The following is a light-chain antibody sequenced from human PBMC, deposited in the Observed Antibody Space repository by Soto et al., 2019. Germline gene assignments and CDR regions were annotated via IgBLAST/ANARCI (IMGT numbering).Light chain of an antibody. CDR3: QQYYSTVLFT. V-gene: IGKV4-1*01. CDR2: WLS. Sequence: DIVMTQSPDSLAVSLGERATINCKSSQSVLYSSNNKNYLAWYQQKPGQPPKLLIYWLSTRESGVPDRFSGSGSGTDFTLTISSLQAEDVSVYYCQQYYSTVLFTFGPGTKVEIK. J-gene: IGKJ3*01. CDR1: QSVLYSSNNKNY.